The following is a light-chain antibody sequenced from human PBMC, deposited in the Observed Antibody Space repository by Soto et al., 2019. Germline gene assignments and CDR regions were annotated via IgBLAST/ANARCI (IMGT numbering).Light chain of an antibody. Sequence: QSALTQPPSVSGSPGQSVTLSCTGTSSDVGGYNRVSWYQQAPGKAPKLLIYDVSNRPSGGSTRFSGSKSGNTASLTISGLQAEDEADYYCTSYASGSAYVFGPGTKLTVL. J-gene: IGLJ1*01. CDR1: SSDVGGYNR. CDR3: TSYASGSAYV. CDR2: DVS. V-gene: IGLV2-18*02.